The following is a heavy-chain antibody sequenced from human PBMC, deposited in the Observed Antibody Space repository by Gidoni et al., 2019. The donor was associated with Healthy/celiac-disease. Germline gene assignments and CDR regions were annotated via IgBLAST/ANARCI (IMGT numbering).Heavy chain of an antibody. Sequence: EVQLLESGGGLVQPGGSLRLSCAASGFTFSSYAMGWVRQAPGKGLEWVSAISGSGGSTYYADAVKGRFTISRDNSKNTLYLQMNSLRAEDTAVYYCAKVYDYVVWSDYWGQGTLVTVSS. CDR1: GFTFSSYA. CDR3: AKVYDYVVWSDY. D-gene: IGHD3-16*01. V-gene: IGHV3-23*01. CDR2: ISGSGGST. J-gene: IGHJ4*02.